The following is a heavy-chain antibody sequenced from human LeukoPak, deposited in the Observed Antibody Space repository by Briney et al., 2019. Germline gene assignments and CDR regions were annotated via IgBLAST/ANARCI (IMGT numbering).Heavy chain of an antibody. V-gene: IGHV4-39*01. CDR1: GGSISSSSYY. J-gene: IGHJ4*02. CDR2: IYYSGST. Sequence: SETLSLTCTVSGGSISSSSYYWGWIRQPPGKGLEWIGSIYYSGSTYGNTSLKSRVTISADTSKNQFSLKLSSVTAADTAVYYCATFAGGNYYDSSGWGQGTLVTVSS. CDR3: ATFAGGNYYDSSG. D-gene: IGHD3-22*01.